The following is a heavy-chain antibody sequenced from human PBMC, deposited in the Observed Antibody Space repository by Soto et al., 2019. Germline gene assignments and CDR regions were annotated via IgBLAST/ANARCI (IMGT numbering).Heavy chain of an antibody. J-gene: IGHJ4*02. CDR1: GGSFSNYY. D-gene: IGHD6-6*01. CDR3: AHRPHQLVPSAY. Sequence: SETLSLTCAVYGGSFSNYYWSWIRQPPGKGLEWIGEISHSGSTNYNPSLKSRVTISLDTSENHFFLKLISVTAADTAVYYCAHRPHQLVPSAYWGQGTLVTVSS. V-gene: IGHV4-34*01. CDR2: ISHSGST.